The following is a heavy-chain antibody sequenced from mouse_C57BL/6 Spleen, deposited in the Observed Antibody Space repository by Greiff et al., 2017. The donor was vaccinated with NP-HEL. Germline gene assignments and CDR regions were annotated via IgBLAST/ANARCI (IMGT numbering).Heavy chain of an antibody. V-gene: IGHV1-18*01. J-gene: IGHJ3*01. CDR3: ARFDYYGFAY. CDR1: GYTFTDYN. Sequence: EVQLQQSGPELVKPGASVKIPCKASGYTFTDYNMDWVKQSHGKSLEWIGDINPNNGGTIYNQKFKGKATLTVDKSSSTAYMELRSLTSEDTAVYYWARFDYYGFAYWGQGTLVTVSA. CDR2: INPNNGGT. D-gene: IGHD1-1*01.